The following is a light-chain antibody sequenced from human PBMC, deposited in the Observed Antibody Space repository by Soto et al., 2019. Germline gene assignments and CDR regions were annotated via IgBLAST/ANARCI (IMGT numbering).Light chain of an antibody. V-gene: IGKV3-20*01. CDR2: GAS. Sequence: IVLPQSPGTLSLSPGDGATLSCRASQSVSSGYFAWYHQKPGQAPRLLIYGASRRATGIPDRFSGSGSGTDFTLSISRLEPEDFAVYWCQHYGNSPTFGQGTKVDIK. CDR3: QHYGNSPT. CDR1: QSVSSGY. J-gene: IGKJ1*01.